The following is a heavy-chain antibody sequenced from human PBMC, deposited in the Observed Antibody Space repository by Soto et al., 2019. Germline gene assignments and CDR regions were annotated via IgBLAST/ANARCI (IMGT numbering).Heavy chain of an antibody. V-gene: IGHV3-30-3*01. J-gene: IGHJ4*02. CDR2: ISYDGSNK. CDR3: ARDRVRGVIDQPDY. D-gene: IGHD3-10*01. Sequence: VQLVESGGGVVQPGRSLRLSCAASGFTFSSYAMHWVRQAPGKGLEWVAVISYDGSNKYYADSVKGRFTISRDNSKNTLYLQMNSLRAEDTAVYYCARDRVRGVIDQPDYWGQGTLVTVSS. CDR1: GFTFSSYA.